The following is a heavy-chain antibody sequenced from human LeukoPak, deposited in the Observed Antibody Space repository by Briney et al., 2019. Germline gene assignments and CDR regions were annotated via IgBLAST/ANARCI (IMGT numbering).Heavy chain of an antibody. CDR1: GGSISSSSYY. J-gene: IGHJ3*02. CDR2: IYYSGST. V-gene: IGHV4-39*01. CDR3: ARLTTDYVWGSYRSGDDAFDI. Sequence: SETLSLTCTVSGGSISSSSYYWGWIRQPPGKGLEWIGSIYYSGSTYYNPSLKSRVTIFVDTSKNQFSLKLSSVTAADTAVYYCARLTTDYVWGSYRSGDDAFDIWGQGTMVTVSS. D-gene: IGHD3-16*02.